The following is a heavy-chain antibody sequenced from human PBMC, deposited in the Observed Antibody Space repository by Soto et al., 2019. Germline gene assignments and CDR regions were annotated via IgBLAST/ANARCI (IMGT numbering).Heavy chain of an antibody. CDR1: GGTFSTYP. CDR2: ISGNGGST. J-gene: IGHJ4*02. Sequence: GGSLRLSCAASGGTFSTYPMHWVRQGPGTGLEYVAGISGNGGSTHYADSVKGRFTISRDNSKNTLYLQMNSLRTEDTAVYYCARALDFWSAYFDYWGQGSLVTVSS. CDR3: ARALDFWSAYFDY. D-gene: IGHD3-3*01. V-gene: IGHV3-64*04.